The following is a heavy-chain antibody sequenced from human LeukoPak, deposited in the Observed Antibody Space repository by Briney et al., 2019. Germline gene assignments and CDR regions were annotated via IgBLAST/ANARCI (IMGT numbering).Heavy chain of an antibody. V-gene: IGHV3-23*01. CDR3: AKDRYSNYEGYFDY. Sequence: GGSLRLSCAASGFTFSSYAMSWDRQAPGKGLEWVSAISASGGSTYYADSVKGRFTISRDNSKNTLYLQMNSLRAEDTALYYCAKDRYSNYEGYFDYWGQGTLVTVSS. J-gene: IGHJ4*02. CDR2: ISASGGST. D-gene: IGHD4-11*01. CDR1: GFTFSSYA.